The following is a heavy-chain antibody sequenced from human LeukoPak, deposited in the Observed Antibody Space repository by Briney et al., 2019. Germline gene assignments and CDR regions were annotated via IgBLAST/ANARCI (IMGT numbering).Heavy chain of an antibody. CDR3: ARGSNYGDYYYYYYMDV. CDR2: INHSGST. CDR1: GGSFSGYY. J-gene: IGHJ6*03. Sequence: SETLSLTCAVYGGSFSGYYWSWIRQPPGKGLEWIGEINHSGSTNYNPSLKGRVTISVDTSKNQFSLKLSSVTAADTAVYYCARGSNYGDYYYYYYMDVWGKGTTVTVSS. V-gene: IGHV4-34*01. D-gene: IGHD4-11*01.